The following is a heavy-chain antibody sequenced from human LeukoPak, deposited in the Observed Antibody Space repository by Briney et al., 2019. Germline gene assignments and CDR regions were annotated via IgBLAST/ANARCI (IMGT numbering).Heavy chain of an antibody. V-gene: IGHV1-8*01. CDR2: MRPHTVDT. Sequence: ASQKVSCKASGYTFTSNVITWVRHTTGHGLEWIGWMRPHTVDTGYAQKFQGRVTMTSDSSISTAYMELSSLRSEDTAIYCCVRTAPYWGFDYWGQGTLVTVSS. CDR1: GYTFTSNV. J-gene: IGHJ4*02. CDR3: VRTAPYWGFDY. D-gene: IGHD7-27*01.